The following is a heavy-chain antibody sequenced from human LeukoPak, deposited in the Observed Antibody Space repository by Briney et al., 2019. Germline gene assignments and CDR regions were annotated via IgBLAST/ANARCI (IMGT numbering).Heavy chain of an antibody. CDR2: IIPIFGTA. Sequence: ASVKVSCKASGGTFSSYAISWVRRAPGQGREWMGRIIPIFGTANYAQKFQGRVTITTDESTSTAYMELSSLRSEDTAVYYCARGQDWAAAGTGYYFDYWGQGTLLTVSS. CDR1: GGTFSSYA. V-gene: IGHV1-69*05. D-gene: IGHD6-13*01. J-gene: IGHJ4*02. CDR3: ARGQDWAAAGTGYYFDY.